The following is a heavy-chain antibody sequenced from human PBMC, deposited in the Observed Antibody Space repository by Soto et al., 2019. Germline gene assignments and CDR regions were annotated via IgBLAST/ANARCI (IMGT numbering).Heavy chain of an antibody. CDR1: GFSFRTYG. V-gene: IGHV3-33*01. D-gene: IGHD1-26*01. Sequence: QILLLESGGGVVQPGRSLRLSCSASGFSFRTYGMHWVRQAPGKGLEWVAFISFDGGDESYGDAVKGRFSISRDNSNDTLHLQMDSLRADDTAFYYCVRGGWASTPSDYWGQGALVTVSS. J-gene: IGHJ4*02. CDR2: ISFDGGDE. CDR3: VRGGWASTPSDY.